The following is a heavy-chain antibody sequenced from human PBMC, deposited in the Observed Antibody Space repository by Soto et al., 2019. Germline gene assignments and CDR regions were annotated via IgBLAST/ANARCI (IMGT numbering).Heavy chain of an antibody. Sequence: SETLSLICTVSGGSISSYYWSWIRQPRGKGLEWIGYIYYSGSTNYNPSLKSRVTISVDTSKNQFSLKLSSVTAADTAVYYCARDRGRGYSGYDLDYYYGMDVWGQGTTVTVSS. D-gene: IGHD5-12*01. CDR2: IYYSGST. CDR3: ARDRGRGYSGYDLDYYYGMDV. V-gene: IGHV4-59*01. CDR1: GGSISSYY. J-gene: IGHJ6*02.